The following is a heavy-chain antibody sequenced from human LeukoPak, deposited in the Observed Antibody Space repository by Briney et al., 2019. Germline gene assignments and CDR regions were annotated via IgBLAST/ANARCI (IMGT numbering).Heavy chain of an antibody. CDR1: GFTFSNAW. J-gene: IGHJ4*02. CDR2: IKSKTDGGTT. CDR3: TRRYDSSRSFDY. V-gene: IGHV3-15*01. D-gene: IGHD3-22*01. Sequence: IPGGSLRLSCAASGFTFSNAWMSWVRQAPGKGLEWVGRIKSKTDGGTTDYAAPVKGRFTISRDDSKNTLCLQMNSLKTEDTAVYYCTRRYDSSRSFDYWGQGTLVTVSS.